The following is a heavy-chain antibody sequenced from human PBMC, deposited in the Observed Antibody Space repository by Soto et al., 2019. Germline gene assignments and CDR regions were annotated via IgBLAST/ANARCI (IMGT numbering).Heavy chain of an antibody. CDR2: INPSSGTI. CDR1: GYTFTRHY. CDR3: TRGLARYYFDC. J-gene: IGHJ4*02. V-gene: IGHV1-46*03. Sequence: QVQLVQSGAEVKKPGASVKVSCKASGYTFTRHYMHWVRQAPGQGLEWMGIINPSSGTISHAQKFQGXGTQTXXTSTSTVYMEVSSLRSEDTAVYSCTRGLARYYFDCWGQGTLVTVSS.